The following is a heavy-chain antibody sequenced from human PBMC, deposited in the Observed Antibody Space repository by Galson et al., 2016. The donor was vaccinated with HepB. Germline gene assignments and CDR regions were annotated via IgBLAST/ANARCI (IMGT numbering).Heavy chain of an antibody. CDR3: ARGYYDSVY. CDR1: GYDFTSYF. Sequence: CKASGYDFTSYFIHWVRQAPGHGLEWMGIINPIGDDTNYAQKFQGRVTMTSDTSTSTVYMELSGLRFADTAVYYCARGYYDSVYWGQGTLVTVSS. D-gene: IGHD3-22*01. CDR2: INPIGDDT. J-gene: IGHJ4*02. V-gene: IGHV1-46*01.